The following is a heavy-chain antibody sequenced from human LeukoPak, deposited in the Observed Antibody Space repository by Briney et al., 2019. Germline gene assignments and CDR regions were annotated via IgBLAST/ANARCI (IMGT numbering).Heavy chain of an antibody. V-gene: IGHV1-69*13. D-gene: IGHD3-3*01. CDR2: IIPIFGTA. CDR3: ARVQRYDFWSGYVY. CDR1: GGTFSSYA. Sequence: ASVKVSCKAPGGTFSSYAISWVRQAPGQGLEWMGGIIPIFGTANYAQKFQGRVTITADESTSTAYMELSSLRSEDTAVYYCARVQRYDFWSGYVYWGQGTLVTVSP. J-gene: IGHJ4*02.